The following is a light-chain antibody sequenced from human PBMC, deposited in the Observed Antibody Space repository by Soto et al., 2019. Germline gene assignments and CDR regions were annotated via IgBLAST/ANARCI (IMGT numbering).Light chain of an antibody. V-gene: IGKV1-16*01. CDR2: DAS. Sequence: DIQMTQSPSSVSASEGDRVTITCRASQDSSTSLGWFQQKPGKAPKPLIYDASTLQSGVPSRFSGTGSGTEFTLTISSLQSEDFATYYCQQYKSYPFTFGPGTKVDVK. CDR3: QQYKSYPFT. J-gene: IGKJ3*01. CDR1: QDSSTS.